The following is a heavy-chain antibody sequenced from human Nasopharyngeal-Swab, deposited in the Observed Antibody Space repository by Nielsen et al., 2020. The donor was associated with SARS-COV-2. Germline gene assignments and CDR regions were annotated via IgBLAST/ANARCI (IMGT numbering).Heavy chain of an antibody. CDR1: GFTFSGSA. V-gene: IGHV3-73*01. J-gene: IGHJ6*03. Sequence: GESLKISCAASGFTFSGSAMHWVRQASGKGLEWVGRIRSKANSYATAYAASVKGRFTISRDDSKNTAYLQMNSLKTEDTAVYYCTNRPEGLKLSYYYYYMDVWGKGTTVTVSS. CDR2: IRSKANSYAT. D-gene: IGHD3-10*01. CDR3: TNRPEGLKLSYYYYYMDV.